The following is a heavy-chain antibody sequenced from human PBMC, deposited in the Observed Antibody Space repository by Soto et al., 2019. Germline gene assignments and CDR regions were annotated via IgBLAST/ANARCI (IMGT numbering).Heavy chain of an antibody. Sequence: QVQLQESGPGLVKPSQTLSLTCTVSGGSISSGGYYWSWIRQHPGKGLEWIGYIYYSGSTYYNPSLKSRVTISVDTSKNQFSLKLSSVTAADTAVYYCARGPYDFWGGFNFGAGAHDAFDIWGQGTMVTVSS. D-gene: IGHD3-3*01. CDR2: IYYSGST. V-gene: IGHV4-31*03. J-gene: IGHJ3*02. CDR3: ARGPYDFWGGFNFGAGAHDAFDI. CDR1: GGSISSGGYY.